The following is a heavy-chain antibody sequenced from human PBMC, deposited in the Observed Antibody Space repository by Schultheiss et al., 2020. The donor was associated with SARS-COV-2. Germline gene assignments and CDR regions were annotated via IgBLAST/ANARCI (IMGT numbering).Heavy chain of an antibody. CDR1: GFTFSSYS. V-gene: IGHV3-NL1*01. J-gene: IGHJ6*02. Sequence: GGSLRLSCAASGFTFSSYSMNWVRQAPGKGLEWVSLISWDGGSTYYADSVKGRFTISRDNSKNTLYLQMNSLRAEDTAVYYCARCDSSGAYGMDVWGQGTTVTVSS. CDR3: ARCDSSGAYGMDV. CDR2: ISWDGGST. D-gene: IGHD3-22*01.